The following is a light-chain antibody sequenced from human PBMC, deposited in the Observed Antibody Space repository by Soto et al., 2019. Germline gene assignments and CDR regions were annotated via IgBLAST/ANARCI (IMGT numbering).Light chain of an antibody. V-gene: IGLV2-8*01. CDR1: KNDIGVYDF. CDR3: KSYAGSNNYV. CDR2: EVV. Sequence: QSALTQPPSASGSPGQSVTISCTGTKNDIGVYDFVSWYQHHPGKAPRLIIYEVVQRPSGVPDRFSGSKSGNTASLTVSGLQSAAEADYFCKSYAGSNNYVFGSGTKYTV. J-gene: IGLJ1*01.